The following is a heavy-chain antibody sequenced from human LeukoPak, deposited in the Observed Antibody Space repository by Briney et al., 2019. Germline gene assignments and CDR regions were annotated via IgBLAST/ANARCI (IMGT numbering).Heavy chain of an antibody. D-gene: IGHD6-19*01. J-gene: IGHJ5*02. Sequence: PGGSLRLSCAASGFTFSSYSMNWVRQAPGKGLEWISSISSGSSYIYYADSVKGRFTISRDNAKNSLYLQMNSLRAEDTAVYYCARDMEIAVAGRGNWFDPWGQGTLVTVSS. CDR1: GFTFSSYS. CDR2: ISSGSSYI. V-gene: IGHV3-21*01. CDR3: ARDMEIAVAGRGNWFDP.